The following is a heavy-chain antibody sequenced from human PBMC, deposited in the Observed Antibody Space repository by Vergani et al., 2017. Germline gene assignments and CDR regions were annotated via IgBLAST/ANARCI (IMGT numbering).Heavy chain of an antibody. V-gene: IGHV1-18*01. D-gene: IGHD3-22*01. CDR3: ARDYLNYYDSSGYYDGFDI. J-gene: IGHJ3*02. CDR1: GYTFTSYG. CDR2: ISAYNGNT. Sequence: QVQLVQSGAEVKKPGASVKVSCKASGYTFTSYGISWVRQAPGQGLEWMGWISAYNGNTNYAQKLQGRVTMNADTSTSTAYMELRSLRSDDTAVYYCARDYLNYYDSSGYYDGFDIWGQGTMVTVSS.